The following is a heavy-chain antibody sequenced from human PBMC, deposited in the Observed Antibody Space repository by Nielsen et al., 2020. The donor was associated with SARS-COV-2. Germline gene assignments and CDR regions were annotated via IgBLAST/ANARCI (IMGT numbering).Heavy chain of an antibody. J-gene: IGHJ6*02. D-gene: IGHD3-9*01. CDR1: GGSISSSNW. CDR2: IFHTGST. Sequence: SETLSLTCAVSGGSISSSNWWNWVRPAPGEGLEWIGEIFHTGSTTYNPSLKSRVTISIDKSQNQFSLRLSSVIAADTAVYYCARAPLLDWLFPNYYGMDVWGQGTTVTVSS. CDR3: ARAPLLDWLFPNYYGMDV. V-gene: IGHV4-4*02.